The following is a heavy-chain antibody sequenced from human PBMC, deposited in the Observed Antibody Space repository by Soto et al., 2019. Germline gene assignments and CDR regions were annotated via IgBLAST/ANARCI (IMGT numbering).Heavy chain of an antibody. CDR3: AKGDTIFGVVIIGYYYYGMDV. CDR1: GFTFSSYG. Sequence: PGGSLRLSCAASGFTFSSYGMHWVRQAPGKGLEWVAVISYDGSNKYYADSVKGRFTISRDNSKNTLYLQMNSLRAEDTAVYYCAKGDTIFGVVIIGYYYYGMDVWGQGTTVTVSS. J-gene: IGHJ6*02. CDR2: ISYDGSNK. V-gene: IGHV3-30*18. D-gene: IGHD3-3*01.